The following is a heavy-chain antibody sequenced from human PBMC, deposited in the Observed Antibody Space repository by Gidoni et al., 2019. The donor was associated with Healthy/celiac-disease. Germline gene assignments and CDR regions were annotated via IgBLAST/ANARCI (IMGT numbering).Heavy chain of an antibody. CDR1: GVTFSSYS. J-gene: IGHJ4*02. D-gene: IGHD4-17*01. V-gene: IGHV3-21*01. CDR3: AREDYGDPLFDY. CDR2: ISSSSSYI. Sequence: EVQLVESGGGLVKPGGSLRLSCAASGVTFSSYSMNWVRQAPGKGLEWVSSISSSSSYIYYADSVKGRFTISRDNAKNSLYLQMNSLRAEDTAVYYCAREDYGDPLFDYWGQGTLVTVSS.